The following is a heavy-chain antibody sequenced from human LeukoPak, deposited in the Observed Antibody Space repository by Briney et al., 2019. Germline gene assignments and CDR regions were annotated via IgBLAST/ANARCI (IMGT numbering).Heavy chain of an antibody. Sequence: GGSLRLSCAASGFTFSRSAMSWVRQAPGKGLEWVSNISGSGGSSGGDTYYADSVKGRFTISRDNAKNSLYLQMNSLRAEDTAVYYCAELGITMIGGVWGKGTTVTISS. CDR1: GFTFSRSA. D-gene: IGHD3-10*02. V-gene: IGHV3-23*01. CDR3: AELGITMIGGV. J-gene: IGHJ6*04. CDR2: ISGSGGSSGGDT.